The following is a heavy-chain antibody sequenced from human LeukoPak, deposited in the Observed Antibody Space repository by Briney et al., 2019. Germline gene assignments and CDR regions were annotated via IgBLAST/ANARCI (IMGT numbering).Heavy chain of an antibody. J-gene: IGHJ4*02. CDR1: GFTFSSYA. CDR3: AKDQGAVLRFLEWLSPYDY. CDR2: ISGSGGST. V-gene: IGHV3-23*01. Sequence: PGGSLRLSCAASGFTFSSYAMSWVRQAPGKGLEWVSAISGSGGSTYYADSVKGRFTISRDNSKNTLYLQMNSLRAEDTAVYYCAKDQGAVLRFLEWLSPYDYWGQGTLVTVSS. D-gene: IGHD3-3*01.